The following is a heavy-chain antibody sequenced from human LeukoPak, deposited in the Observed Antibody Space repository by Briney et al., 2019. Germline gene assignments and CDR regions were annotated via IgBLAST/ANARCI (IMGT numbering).Heavy chain of an antibody. CDR3: ARQGLREYYYDSRGELDY. CDR2: IYYSGST. D-gene: IGHD3-22*01. CDR1: GGSISSYY. J-gene: IGHJ4*02. V-gene: IGHV4-59*08. Sequence: SETLSLTCTVSGGSISSYYWSWIRQPPGKGLEWIGYIYYSGSTNYNPSLKSRVTISVDTSKNQFSLKLSSVTAADTAVYYCARQGLREYYYDSRGELDYWGQGTLVTVSS.